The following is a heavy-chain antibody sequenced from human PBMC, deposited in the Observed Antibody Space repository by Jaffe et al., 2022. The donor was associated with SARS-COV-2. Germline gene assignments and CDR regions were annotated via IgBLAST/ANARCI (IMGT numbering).Heavy chain of an antibody. D-gene: IGHD6-13*01. Sequence: EVQLVESGGGLVQPGGSLRLSCAASGFTFSSYWMSWVRQAPGKGLEWVANIKQDGSEKYYVDSVKGRFTISRDNAKNSLYLQMNSLRAEDTAVYYCASQIAGKGPLGDYYYYGMDVWGQGTTVTVSS. CDR1: GFTFSSYW. CDR3: ASQIAGKGPLGDYYYYGMDV. CDR2: IKQDGSEK. J-gene: IGHJ6*02. V-gene: IGHV3-7*01.